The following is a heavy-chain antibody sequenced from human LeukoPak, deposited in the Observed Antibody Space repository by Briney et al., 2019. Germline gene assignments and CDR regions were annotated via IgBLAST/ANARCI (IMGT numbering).Heavy chain of an antibody. Sequence: SETLSLTCAVSGGSFSGFRWHWIRQPPGKGPEWIGEINHSGGTTYNPSLKSRVTISVDTSKIQFSLKLSSVTAADTAVYYCARVDDYSNYGIIDYWGQGTLVTVSS. D-gene: IGHD4-11*01. V-gene: IGHV4-34*01. CDR3: ARVDDYSNYGIIDY. CDR2: INHSGGT. CDR1: GGSFSGFR. J-gene: IGHJ4*02.